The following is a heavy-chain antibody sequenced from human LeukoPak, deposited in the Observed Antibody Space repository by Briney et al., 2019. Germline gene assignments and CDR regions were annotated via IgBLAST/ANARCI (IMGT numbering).Heavy chain of an antibody. CDR1: GFIFSSYH. CDR3: AGGRGVAGNYYYYYMDV. J-gene: IGHJ6*03. Sequence: GESLRLSCVASGFIFSSYHMNWVRQTPEKGLEWVSSISSGGEYIYSSDSLKGRFTISRDNAKKTLYLQMNSLRAEDTAVYYCAGGRGVAGNYYYYYMDVWGKGTTVTVSS. V-gene: IGHV3-21*01. CDR2: ISSGGEYI. D-gene: IGHD6-19*01.